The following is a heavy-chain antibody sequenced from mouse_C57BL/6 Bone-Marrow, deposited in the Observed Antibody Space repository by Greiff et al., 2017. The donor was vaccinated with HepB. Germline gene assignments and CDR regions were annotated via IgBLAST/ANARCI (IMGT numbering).Heavy chain of an antibody. V-gene: IGHV1-53*01. CDR1: RYTFTSYW. J-gene: IGHJ2*01. CDR3: AREGKGY. CDR2: INPHNGGP. Sequence: ASRYTFTSYWMHWVKPSPGQGLEWIGNINPHNGGPNYNEKFKSKATLTVDKSSSTAYMQLSSLTSEDSAVYYCAREGKGYWGQGTTLTVSS.